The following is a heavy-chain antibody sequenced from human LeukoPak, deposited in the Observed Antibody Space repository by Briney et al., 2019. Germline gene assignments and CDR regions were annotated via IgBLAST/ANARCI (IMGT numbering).Heavy chain of an antibody. CDR1: GYTFSTYA. Sequence: GASVKVSCKASGYTFSTYAISWVRQAPGQGLEWMGWISAYNGKTNYAQKLQGRVTMTTDTPTSTAYMELRSLRFGDTAVYYCARPPGYYYGLDVWGQGTTVTVSS. CDR3: ARPPGYYYGLDV. V-gene: IGHV1-18*01. CDR2: ISAYNGKT. J-gene: IGHJ6*02.